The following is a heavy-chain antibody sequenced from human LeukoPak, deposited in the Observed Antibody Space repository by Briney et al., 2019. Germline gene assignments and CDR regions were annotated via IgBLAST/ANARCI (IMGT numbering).Heavy chain of an antibody. CDR1: DDSLNNYY. Sequence: SETLSLTCTVFDDSLNNYYWNWIRQPAGKGLEWIGRIYTSGSTNYNPSLKSRVTISVDTSKNQFSLKLSSVTAADTAVYYCARDRRTTVEEWGQGTLVTVSS. CDR3: ARDRRTTVEE. D-gene: IGHD4-23*01. V-gene: IGHV4-4*07. J-gene: IGHJ4*02. CDR2: IYTSGST.